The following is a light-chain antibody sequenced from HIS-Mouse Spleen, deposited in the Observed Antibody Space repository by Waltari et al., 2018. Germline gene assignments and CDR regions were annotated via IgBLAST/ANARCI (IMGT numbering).Light chain of an antibody. CDR1: SSAVGSYNL. Sequence: QSALTQPASVSGSPGQSITISCTGTSSAVGSYNLVSWYQQHPGKAPKLMIYEGSKRPSGVSNRFSGSKSGNTASLTISGLQAEDKADYYCCSYAGSSPYVVFGGGTKLTVL. CDR3: CSYAGSSPYVV. CDR2: EGS. V-gene: IGLV2-23*01. J-gene: IGLJ2*01.